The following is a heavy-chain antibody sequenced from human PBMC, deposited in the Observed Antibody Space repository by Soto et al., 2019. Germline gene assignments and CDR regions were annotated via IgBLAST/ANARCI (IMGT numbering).Heavy chain of an antibody. CDR1: GFTFSSHW. V-gene: IGHV3-74*01. D-gene: IGHD1-7*01. Sequence: EVQLEQAGGGLVQPGGSLRLSCAASGFTFSSHWMHWVRQAPGKGLVWVSYINGDGSGTAYADSVKGRFTISRDNAKNTLYLQMTNLRAEDTAVYYCARGGMGTATDCWGQGTLVTVSS. J-gene: IGHJ4*02. CDR2: INGDGSGT. CDR3: ARGGMGTATDC.